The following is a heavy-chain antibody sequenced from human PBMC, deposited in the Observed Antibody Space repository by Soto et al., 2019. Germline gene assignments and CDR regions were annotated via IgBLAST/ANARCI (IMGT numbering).Heavy chain of an antibody. CDR2: ISSSSSYI. Sequence: GGSLRLSCAASEFTFSSYSMNWVRQAPGKGLEWVSSISSSSSYIYYADSLKGRFTISRDNAKNSLFLQMNSLRAEDTAVYYCARTYGDYAGVFDYWGQGTLVTVSS. V-gene: IGHV3-21*01. D-gene: IGHD4-17*01. J-gene: IGHJ4*02. CDR1: EFTFSSYS. CDR3: ARTYGDYAGVFDY.